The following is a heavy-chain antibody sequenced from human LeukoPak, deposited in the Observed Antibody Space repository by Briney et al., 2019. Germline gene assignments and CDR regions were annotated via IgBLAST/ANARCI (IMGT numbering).Heavy chain of an antibody. Sequence: SETLSLTCTVSGGSISNYYWSWIRQPAGKGLEWIGRIYTSGSTNYNPSLESRVTMSVDASKNQFSLKLNSVTAADTAVYFCARVGGNTYGDFDYWGQGTLVTVSS. CDR3: ARVGGNTYGDFDY. CDR1: GGSISNYY. V-gene: IGHV4-4*07. J-gene: IGHJ4*02. D-gene: IGHD5-18*01. CDR2: IYTSGST.